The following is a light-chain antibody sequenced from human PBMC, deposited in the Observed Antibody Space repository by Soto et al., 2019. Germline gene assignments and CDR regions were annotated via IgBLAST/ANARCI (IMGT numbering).Light chain of an antibody. Sequence: DIVMTQSPLSLHVTPGEPASISCRSSQILLHSNGYNYLDWYLQKPGQSPQLLIYLGSNRASGVHDRFSGSGSGTDFTLKISRVEAEDVGVYYCMQALQTPWTFGQGTKVEIK. J-gene: IGKJ1*01. CDR1: QILLHSNGYNY. V-gene: IGKV2-28*01. CDR2: LGS. CDR3: MQALQTPWT.